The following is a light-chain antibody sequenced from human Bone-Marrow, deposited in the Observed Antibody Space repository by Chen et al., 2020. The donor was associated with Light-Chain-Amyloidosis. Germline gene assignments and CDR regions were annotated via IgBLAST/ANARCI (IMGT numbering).Light chain of an antibody. CDR3: QENYELPFT. J-gene: IGKJ3*01. CDR2: DAS. CDR1: QDISNY. Sequence: DIQMTQSPSSLSASVGDRVTLTCQASQDISNYLNWYQQKPGKAPHLLIYDASNLETGVPSRFSGSGSATDCTFISTSLQPEAFARYYCQENYELPFTFGPGTKVDIK. V-gene: IGKV1-33*01.